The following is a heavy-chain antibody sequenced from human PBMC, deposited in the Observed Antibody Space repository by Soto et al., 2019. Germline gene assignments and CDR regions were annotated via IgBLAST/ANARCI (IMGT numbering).Heavy chain of an antibody. V-gene: IGHV2-5*02. CDR1: GFSLSTSGVG. D-gene: IGHD2-15*01. CDR3: AYMACSGSRCYWFSFSGMDV. Sequence: QITLKESGPTLVKPTQTLTLTCTFSGFSLSTSGVGVAWIRQPPGKALEWLALIYWDDDKRYRPSLETRLTHTNDNAKFKVVLTMTHVASVDTATYYCAYMACSGSRCYWFSFSGMDVRGQGTTVIVSS. J-gene: IGHJ6*02. CDR2: IYWDDDK.